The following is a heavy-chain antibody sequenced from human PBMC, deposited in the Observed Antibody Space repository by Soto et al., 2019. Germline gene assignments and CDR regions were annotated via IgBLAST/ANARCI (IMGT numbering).Heavy chain of an antibody. CDR3: ARHTPAISISDH. CDR2: IYYSGST. Sequence: SETLSLTCTVSGGSINSGAHYWSWLRQHPGKGLEWIGSIYYSGSTYYNPSLKSRVTISVDTSKNQFSLKLSSVTAADTAVYYCARHTPAISISDHWGQGTLVTVSS. V-gene: IGHV4-39*01. D-gene: IGHD2-15*01. CDR1: GGSINSGAHY. J-gene: IGHJ4*02.